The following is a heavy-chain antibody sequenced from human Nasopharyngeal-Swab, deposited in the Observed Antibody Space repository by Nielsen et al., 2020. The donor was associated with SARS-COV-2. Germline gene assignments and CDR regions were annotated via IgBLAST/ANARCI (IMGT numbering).Heavy chain of an antibody. CDR1: GGTFSSYA. V-gene: IGHV1-69*13. J-gene: IGHJ6*02. D-gene: IGHD6-19*01. CDR2: IIPIFGTE. Sequence: SVKVSCKASGGTFSSYAISWVRQVPGQGLEWMGGIIPIFGTENYAQKFQGRVTITADESTSTAYMELSSLRSEDTAVYYCARGTSIAVPEPPYYYGMDVWGQGTTVTVSS. CDR3: ARGTSIAVPEPPYYYGMDV.